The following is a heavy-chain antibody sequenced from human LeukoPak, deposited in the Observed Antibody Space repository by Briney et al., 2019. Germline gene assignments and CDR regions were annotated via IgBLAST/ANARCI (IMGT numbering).Heavy chain of an antibody. Sequence: GGSLRLSCAASGFTLGNYGMNWVRQAPGEGREWVSYMSSSSTTIYYADSVKGRFTISRDNAKNSLYLQMNSLRAGDTAVYYCARVTGTWWVDYWGQGTLVTVSS. CDR2: MSSSSTTI. J-gene: IGHJ4*02. V-gene: IGHV3-48*01. CDR3: ARVTGTWWVDY. CDR1: GFTLGNYG. D-gene: IGHD2-8*02.